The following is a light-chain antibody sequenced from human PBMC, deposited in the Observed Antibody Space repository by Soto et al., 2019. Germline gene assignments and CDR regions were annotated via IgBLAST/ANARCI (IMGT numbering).Light chain of an antibody. CDR1: SSNIGNNY. CDR2: ETN. CDR3: ASWDNSRSDGRV. Sequence: QSVLTQPPSVSAAPGQTVTISCSGSSSNIGNNYVSWYQHLPGAAPKLLIYETNRRPAGIPDRFSGSKSGTSATLGITGLQTADEGDYYGASWDNSRSDGRVFGPGTKVTVL. J-gene: IGLJ1*01. V-gene: IGLV1-51*02.